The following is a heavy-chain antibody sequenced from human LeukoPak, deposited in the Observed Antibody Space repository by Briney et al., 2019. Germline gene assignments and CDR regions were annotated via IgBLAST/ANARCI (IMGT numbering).Heavy chain of an antibody. CDR1: GFTFSSYA. Sequence: GGSLRLSCAASGFTFSSYAMHWVRQAPGKGLEWVAVISYDGSNKYYADSVKGRFTISRDSATKSVYLQMNSLTTEDTALYYCVKEENPYGSGFDAFDLWGQGTMVTVSS. CDR3: VKEENPYGSGFDAFDL. D-gene: IGHD3-10*01. V-gene: IGHV3-30-3*01. CDR2: ISYDGSNK. J-gene: IGHJ3*01.